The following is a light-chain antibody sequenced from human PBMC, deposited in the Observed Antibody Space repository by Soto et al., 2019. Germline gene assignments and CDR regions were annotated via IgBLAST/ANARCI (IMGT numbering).Light chain of an antibody. CDR1: QGLGSW. CDR3: QQANSFPLS. J-gene: IGKJ4*01. CDR2: AAY. V-gene: IGKV1-12*01. Sequence: DIQMTQSPSSVSASVGDRVTITCRASQGLGSWLAWYQQKPRQAPKLLIYAAYNLQSGVPSRFSGSRSGTHYTPTIISLQPEDLATYYCQQANSFPLSFGGGTKVDIK.